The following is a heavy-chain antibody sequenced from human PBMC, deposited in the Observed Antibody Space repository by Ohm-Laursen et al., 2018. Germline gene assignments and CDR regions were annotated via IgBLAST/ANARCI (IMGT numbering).Heavy chain of an antibody. Sequence: TLSLTCIVSDAAFRRDYWTWIRQFPGREMEWIGHIHYDGRTVYNPSLRSRLTMSIDTSKKQFSLRLTSATAADTAIYYCARLPDHSGWPFDYWGQGTLVTVSS. V-gene: IGHV4-59*12. CDR2: IHYDGRT. D-gene: IGHD6-19*01. CDR3: ARLPDHSGWPFDY. J-gene: IGHJ4*02. CDR1: DAAFRRDY.